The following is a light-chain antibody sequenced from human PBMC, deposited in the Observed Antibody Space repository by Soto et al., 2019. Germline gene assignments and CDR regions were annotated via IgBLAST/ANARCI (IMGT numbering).Light chain of an antibody. CDR3: QQYGS. V-gene: IGKV3-20*01. J-gene: IGKJ4*01. Sequence: EIVLTQSPGTLSLSPGERATLSCRASQSVSSSYLAWYQQKPGQAPRLLIYGASSRATGIPDRFSGSGSGTDFTLTISRLEPADFGVYYCQQYGSFGGGTKVDIK. CDR1: QSVSSSY. CDR2: GAS.